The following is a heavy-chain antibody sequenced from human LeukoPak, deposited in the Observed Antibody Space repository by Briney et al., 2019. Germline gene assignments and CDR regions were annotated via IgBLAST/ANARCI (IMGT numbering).Heavy chain of an antibody. J-gene: IGHJ5*02. CDR3: ARDYFGDRYGSGSYYNDIKLNWFDP. D-gene: IGHD3-10*01. V-gene: IGHV3-13*01. CDR1: GFTFSSYD. CDR2: IGTDGDT. Sequence: GGSLRLSCAASGFTFSSYDMHWVRQATGKGLEWVSAIGTDGDTFYPGSVKGRFTISRDNAENSLYLQMNSLRAEDTAVYYCARDYFGDRYGSGSYYNDIKLNWFDPWGQGTLVTVSS.